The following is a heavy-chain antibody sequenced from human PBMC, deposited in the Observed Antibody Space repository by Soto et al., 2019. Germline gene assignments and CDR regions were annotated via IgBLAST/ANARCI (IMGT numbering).Heavy chain of an antibody. CDR2: IYYSGST. V-gene: IGHV4-31*03. CDR3: ARGVTMVRGVIHIPYFDY. J-gene: IGHJ4*02. Sequence: SETLSLSCTASGGSISSGGYYWSWIRQHPGKGLEWIGYIYYSGSTYYNPSLKSRVTISVDTSKNQFSLKLSSVTAADTAVYYCARGVTMVRGVIHIPYFDYWGQGTLVTVSS. CDR1: GGSISSGGYY. D-gene: IGHD3-10*01.